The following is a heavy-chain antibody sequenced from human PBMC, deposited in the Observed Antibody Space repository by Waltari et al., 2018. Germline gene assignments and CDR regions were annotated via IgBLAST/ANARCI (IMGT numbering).Heavy chain of an antibody. CDR3: TTTFEY. J-gene: IGHJ4*02. Sequence: EVQLVESGGGLVQPGGSLRLSCAASGFTFTNYWMHWVRQVPGKGLVWVARTDNDGSGTGYADSVKGRFTISRDNAKNTLSLQMNSLRAEDTAVYYCTTTFEYWGLGTLVTVSS. V-gene: IGHV3-74*01. D-gene: IGHD1-1*01. CDR1: GFTFTNYW. CDR2: TDNDGSGT.